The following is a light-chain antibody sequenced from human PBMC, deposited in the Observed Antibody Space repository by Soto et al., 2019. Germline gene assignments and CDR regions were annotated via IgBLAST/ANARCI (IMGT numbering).Light chain of an antibody. CDR2: AAS. CDR1: QNISR. J-gene: IGKJ5*01. Sequence: DIQMTQSPSTLSASVGDRVTISCRASQNISRLAWYQQKPGKAPKLLIYAASSLQSGVPSRFSGSGSGTDFTLTISSLQPEDFATYYCQQSYSTLITFGQGTRLEI. V-gene: IGKV1-39*01. CDR3: QQSYSTLIT.